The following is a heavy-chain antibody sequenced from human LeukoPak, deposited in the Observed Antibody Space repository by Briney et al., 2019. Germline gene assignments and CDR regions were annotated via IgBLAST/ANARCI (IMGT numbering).Heavy chain of an antibody. CDR1: GFTFSSYG. J-gene: IGHJ6*02. Sequence: PGGSLRLSCAASGFTFSSYGMHWVRQAPGKGLEWVAFIRYDGSNKYYADSVKGRFTISRDNSKNSLYLQMNSLRAEDTAVYYCARAYGYNWNDIYGMDVWGQGTTVTVSS. CDR2: IRYDGSNK. D-gene: IGHD1-20*01. V-gene: IGHV3-30*02. CDR3: ARAYGYNWNDIYGMDV.